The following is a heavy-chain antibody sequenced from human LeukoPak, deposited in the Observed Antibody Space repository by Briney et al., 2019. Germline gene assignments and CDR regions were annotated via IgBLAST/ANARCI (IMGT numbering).Heavy chain of an antibody. Sequence: KPSETLSLTCTVSGGSINSFYWSWIRQPPGKGLEWIGYIYYTGGTNYNPSLKSRVTISVDTSNNQFSLKLNSVTAADTAVYYCARGRIVGAFYYWGQGTLVTVSS. J-gene: IGHJ4*02. CDR2: IYYTGGT. D-gene: IGHD1-26*01. CDR3: ARGRIVGAFYY. CDR1: GGSINSFY. V-gene: IGHV4-59*08.